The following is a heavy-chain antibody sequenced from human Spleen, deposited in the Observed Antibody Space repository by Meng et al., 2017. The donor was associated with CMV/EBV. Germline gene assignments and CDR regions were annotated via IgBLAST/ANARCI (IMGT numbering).Heavy chain of an antibody. Sequence: ASVKVSCKASGCTFTGYYIHWVRQAPGQGIEWMGWINPNSGGTSYAHNFQGRVTMTRDTSISTAYMELSRLRSDDTAVYYCARGARVDYWGQGTLVTVSS. CDR1: GCTFTGYY. CDR3: ARGARVDY. V-gene: IGHV1-2*02. CDR2: INPNSGGT. J-gene: IGHJ4*02.